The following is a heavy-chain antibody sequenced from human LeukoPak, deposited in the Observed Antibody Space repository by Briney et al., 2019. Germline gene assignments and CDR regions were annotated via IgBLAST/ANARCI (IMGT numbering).Heavy chain of an antibody. CDR2: IYYSGST. D-gene: IGHD1-26*01. CDR1: GGSISSYY. V-gene: IGHV4-59*01. Sequence: AETLSLTCTVSGGSISSYYWSCIRQPPGKGLEWIGYIYYSGSTNYNPSLKSRVTISVDTSKNQFSLKLSSVTAADTAVYYCARDGNGMDVWGQGTTVTVS. CDR3: ARDGNGMDV. J-gene: IGHJ6*02.